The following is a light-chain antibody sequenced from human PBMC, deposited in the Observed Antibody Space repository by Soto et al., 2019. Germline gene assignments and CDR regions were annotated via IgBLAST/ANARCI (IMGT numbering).Light chain of an antibody. J-gene: IGKJ1*01. CDR1: QSISIW. V-gene: IGKV1-5*01. Sequence: DIPRTPSPATLSASLSDRVTIACRASQSISIWLAWYHQKPVKAPKLLIYDASSLESGVPSRFSGSGSATEFTLTISSLQPDDFATYYCQQYNNYWTFGQGTNVDIK. CDR3: QQYNNYWT. CDR2: DAS.